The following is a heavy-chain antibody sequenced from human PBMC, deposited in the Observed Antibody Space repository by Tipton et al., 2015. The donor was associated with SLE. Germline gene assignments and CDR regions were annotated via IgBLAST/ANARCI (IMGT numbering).Heavy chain of an antibody. CDR3: ARDRSSVSD. CDR2: AYHSGSP. CDR1: GVSISSSY. Sequence: TLSLTCNVSGVSISSSYWCWIRQPPGKGLEWIGIAYHSGSPYYNPSLESRVTISIDTSKNQFSLKLTSVTAADTAVYFCARDRSSVSDWGQGTQVIVSP. D-gene: IGHD5/OR15-5a*01. J-gene: IGHJ4*02. V-gene: IGHV4-59*12.